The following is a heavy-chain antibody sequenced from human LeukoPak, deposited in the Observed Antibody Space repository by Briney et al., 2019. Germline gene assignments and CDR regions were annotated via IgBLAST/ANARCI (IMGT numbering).Heavy chain of an antibody. V-gene: IGHV4-31*03. CDR3: AREGGRNGFDI. CDR2: IHYSGST. D-gene: IGHD2-15*01. CDR1: GGSNSSGGYY. Sequence: SQTLSLTCTVSGGSNSSGGYYWSWIRQHPGKGLEWIGYIHYSGSTYAHPSLKSRVTISIDTSKNQSSLKLSSVTAADTAVYHCAREGGRNGFDIWGQGTMVTVSS. J-gene: IGHJ3*02.